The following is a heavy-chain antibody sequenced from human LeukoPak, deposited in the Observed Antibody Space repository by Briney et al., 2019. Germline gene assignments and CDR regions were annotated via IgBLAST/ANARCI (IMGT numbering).Heavy chain of an antibody. J-gene: IGHJ3*02. CDR2: IRYDGSNK. CDR1: GFTFSSYG. Sequence: GGSLRLSCAASGFTFSSYGMHWVRQAPGRGLEWVAFIRYDGSNKYYADSVKGRFTISRDNSKNTLYLQMNSLRAEDTAVYYCAKDYIYSYGQTDSDAFDIWGQGTMVTVSS. D-gene: IGHD5-18*01. V-gene: IGHV3-30*02. CDR3: AKDYIYSYGQTDSDAFDI.